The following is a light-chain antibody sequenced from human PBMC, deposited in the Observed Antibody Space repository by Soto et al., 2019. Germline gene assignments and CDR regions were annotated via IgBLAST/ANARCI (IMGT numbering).Light chain of an antibody. V-gene: IGKV1-39*01. CDR3: QQRFTTPLT. CDR2: AAS. Sequence: DIQMTQSPSSLSASVEDRVIITCRASQSISNHLNWYQKKPGKDPKILIFAASSLQSGVPSRFSGSGSGTEFNLTISRLQPDDCATYLGQQRFTTPLTVGGWTKVDIK. CDR1: QSISNH. J-gene: IGKJ4*01.